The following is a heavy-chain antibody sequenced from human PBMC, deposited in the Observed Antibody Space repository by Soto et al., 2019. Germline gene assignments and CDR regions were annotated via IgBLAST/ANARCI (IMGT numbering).Heavy chain of an antibody. V-gene: IGHV4-39*07. Sequence: SETLCVTSTVSGGSSSSSSGYWGWIRQPPGKGLEWIGSIYYSGSTYYNPSLESRVTISVDTSKNQFSLKLSSVTAADTAVYYCARVPDRWGQGTLVTVS. CDR3: ARVPDR. CDR1: GGSSSSSSGY. CDR2: IYYSGST. J-gene: IGHJ5*02. D-gene: IGHD2-2*01.